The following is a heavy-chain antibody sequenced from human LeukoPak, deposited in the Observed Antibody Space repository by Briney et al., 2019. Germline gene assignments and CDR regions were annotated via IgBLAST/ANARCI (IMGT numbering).Heavy chain of an antibody. CDR2: INPSGGST. Sequence: GASVKVSCKASGYTFTSYYMHWVRQAPGQGLEWMGIINPSGGSTSYAQKFQGRVTMTRDMSTSTVYMELSSLRPEDTAVYYCARSVGPAAITYYYMDVWGKGTTVTVSS. D-gene: IGHD2-2*02. V-gene: IGHV1-46*01. CDR1: GYTFTSYY. CDR3: ARSVGPAAITYYYMDV. J-gene: IGHJ6*03.